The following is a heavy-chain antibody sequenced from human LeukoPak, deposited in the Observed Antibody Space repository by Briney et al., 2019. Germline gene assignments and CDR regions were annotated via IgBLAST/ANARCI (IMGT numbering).Heavy chain of an antibody. Sequence: PGGSLRLSCAASGFTVSSNYMSWVRQAPGKGLEWVSTISFSGGSTHYADSVKGRFAISRDNSKDTLYLQMNSLRAEDTAVYYCAKDRDYYDSTGYYDYWGQGTLVTVSS. CDR2: ISFSGGST. J-gene: IGHJ4*02. CDR3: AKDRDYYDSTGYYDY. V-gene: IGHV3-23*01. CDR1: GFTVSSNY. D-gene: IGHD3-22*01.